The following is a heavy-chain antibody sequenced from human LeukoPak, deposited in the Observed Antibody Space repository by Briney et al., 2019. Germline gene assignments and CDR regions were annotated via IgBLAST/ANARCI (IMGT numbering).Heavy chain of an antibody. Sequence: ASVKVSCKASGYTLTSYDINWVLQATGQGLEWMGWMNPNSGNTGYAQKFQGRVTMTRNTSISTAYTELSSLRSEDTAVYYCARVAYGSGSYVHYWGQGTLVTVSS. V-gene: IGHV1-8*01. CDR2: MNPNSGNT. J-gene: IGHJ4*02. D-gene: IGHD3-10*01. CDR1: GYTLTSYD. CDR3: ARVAYGSGSYVHY.